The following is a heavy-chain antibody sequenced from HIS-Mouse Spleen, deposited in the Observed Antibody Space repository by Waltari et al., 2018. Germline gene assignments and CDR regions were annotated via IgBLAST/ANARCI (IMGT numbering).Heavy chain of an antibody. J-gene: IGHJ3*02. CDR3: AKDLEGAFDI. CDR2: ISWNSGSI. Sequence: EVQLVESGGGLVQPGRSLRLSCAASGFTFDYYAMQWVRQAPGKGLEWVSGISWNSGSIGYADSVKGRFTISRDNAKNSLYLQMNSLRAEDTALYYCAKDLEGAFDIWGQGTMVTVSS. V-gene: IGHV3-9*01. CDR1: GFTFDYYA.